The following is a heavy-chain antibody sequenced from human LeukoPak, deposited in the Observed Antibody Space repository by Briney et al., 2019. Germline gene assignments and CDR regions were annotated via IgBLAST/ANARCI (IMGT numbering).Heavy chain of an antibody. J-gene: IGHJ5*02. D-gene: IGHD2-2*02. CDR1: GGSISSSSYY. Sequence: PSETLSLTCTVSGGSISSSSYYWGWIRQPPGKGLEWIGSIYYSGSTYYNPSLKSRVTISVDTSKNQFSLKLSSVTAADTAVYYCARVSGPSYCSSTSCYTGWFDPWGQGTLVTVSS. CDR2: IYYSGST. CDR3: ARVSGPSYCSSTSCYTGWFDP. V-gene: IGHV4-39*07.